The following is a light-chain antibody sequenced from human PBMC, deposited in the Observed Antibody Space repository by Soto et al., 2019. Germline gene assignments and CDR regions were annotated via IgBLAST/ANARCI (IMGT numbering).Light chain of an antibody. V-gene: IGKV1-5*01. CDR2: DAS. J-gene: IGKJ2*01. Sequence: DIPMTQSPSTLSASVGDRVTITCRASQSISTWVAWYQQKPGKAPKLLIYDASSLESGVPSRFSGSGSGTEFTLTISSLQPDDFPTYYCQQYNTYPYTFGQGTKLEIK. CDR1: QSISTW. CDR3: QQYNTYPYT.